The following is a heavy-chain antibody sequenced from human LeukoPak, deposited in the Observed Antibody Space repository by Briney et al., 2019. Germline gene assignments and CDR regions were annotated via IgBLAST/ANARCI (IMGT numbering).Heavy chain of an antibody. J-gene: IGHJ6*03. CDR3: AREGYDFWGVYMDV. CDR2: ISYDGNNK. CDR1: GFTFSSFA. D-gene: IGHD3-3*01. V-gene: IGHV3-30*07. Sequence: PGGSLRLSCAASGFTFSSFALHWVRQAPGKGLQWVAVISYDGNNKYYAGSVKGRFAISRDNSKNTLYLQMNSLRAEDTAVYYCAREGYDFWGVYMDVWGKGTTVTVSS.